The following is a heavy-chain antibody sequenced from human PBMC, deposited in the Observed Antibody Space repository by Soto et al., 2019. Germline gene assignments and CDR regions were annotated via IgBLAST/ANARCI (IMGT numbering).Heavy chain of an antibody. V-gene: IGHV3-15*07. D-gene: IGHD6-13*01. CDR3: TTFSSWSYYSYGGMDV. CDR2: IKSKTDSATT. Sequence: EVQLVESGGGLVQPGGSLRLSCAASGFTFSNSGMNWVRQAPGKGLEWVGRIKSKTDSATTDYAAPVKGRITISRDDTENTLYLQTNSLKTEHTAVYYCTTFSSWSYYSYGGMDVWGQGTTVTVCS. J-gene: IGHJ6*02. CDR1: GFTFSNSG.